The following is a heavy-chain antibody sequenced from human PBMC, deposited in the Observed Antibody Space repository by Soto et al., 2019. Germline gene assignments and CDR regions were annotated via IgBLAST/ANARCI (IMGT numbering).Heavy chain of an antibody. J-gene: IGHJ4*02. Sequence: HPGGSLRLSCAASGFTFSSYAMNWVRQAPGKGLEWVSAISGSGGSTYYADSVKGRFTISRDNSKNTLYLQMNSLRAEDTAVYYCAKRLAPSGSGWDYWGQGTPVTVSS. D-gene: IGHD2-8*02. CDR1: GFTFSSYA. CDR2: ISGSGGST. V-gene: IGHV3-23*01. CDR3: AKRLAPSGSGWDY.